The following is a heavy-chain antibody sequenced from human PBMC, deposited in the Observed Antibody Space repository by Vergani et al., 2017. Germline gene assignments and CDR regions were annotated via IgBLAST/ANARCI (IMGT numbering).Heavy chain of an antibody. V-gene: IGHV3-9*01. CDR2: ISWNSGSI. Sequence: EVQLVESGGGLVQPGRSLRLSCAASGFTFDDYAMHWVRQAPGKGLEWVSGISWNSGSIGYADSVKGRFTISRDNAKNSLYLQMNSLRAEDTALYYCAKDIARYRYSSGYSLGQNAFDIWGQGTMVTVSS. CDR1: GFTFDDYA. D-gene: IGHD3-22*01. CDR3: AKDIARYRYSSGYSLGQNAFDI. J-gene: IGHJ3*02.